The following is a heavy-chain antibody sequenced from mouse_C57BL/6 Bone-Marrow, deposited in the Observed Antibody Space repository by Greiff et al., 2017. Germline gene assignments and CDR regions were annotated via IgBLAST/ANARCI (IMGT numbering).Heavy chain of an antibody. Sequence: QVQLQQPGAELVKPGASVKLSCKASGYTFTSYWMQWVKQRPGQGLEWIGEIDPADSDTNYNQKFKGKATLTVDTSSSTAYMQLSSLTSEDSAVYYCARGGYYSSGDMDYWGQGTSVTVSS. D-gene: IGHD1-1*01. J-gene: IGHJ4*01. CDR2: IDPADSDT. CDR3: ARGGYYSSGDMDY. V-gene: IGHV1-50*01. CDR1: GYTFTSYW.